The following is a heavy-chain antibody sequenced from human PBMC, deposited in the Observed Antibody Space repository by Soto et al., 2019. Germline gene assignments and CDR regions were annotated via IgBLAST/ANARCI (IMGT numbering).Heavy chain of an antibody. Sequence: GGSLRLSCAASGCTFISYSMNWVRQAPGKGLEWVSSISSSSSYIYYADSVKGRFTISRDNAKNSLYLQMNSLRAEDTAVYYCARDPTFNYGDYTDYYYYYGMDVWGQGTTVTVSS. J-gene: IGHJ6*02. D-gene: IGHD4-17*01. CDR2: ISSSSSYI. CDR1: GCTFISYS. CDR3: ARDPTFNYGDYTDYYYYYGMDV. V-gene: IGHV3-21*01.